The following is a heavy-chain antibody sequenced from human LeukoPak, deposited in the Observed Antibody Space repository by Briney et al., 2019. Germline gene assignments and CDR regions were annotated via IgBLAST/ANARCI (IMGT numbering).Heavy chain of an antibody. J-gene: IGHJ3*02. D-gene: IGHD2-15*01. CDR3: VRYCSGGSCYSIRAFDI. CDR2: IYPRDGST. CDR1: GYTFTSNY. Sequence: GASVKVSCKASGYTFTSNYIHWVRQAPGQGLEWMGMIYPRDGSTSYAQKLQGRVTMTTDTSTSTAYMELRSLRSDDTAVYYCVRYCSGGSCYSIRAFDIWGQGTMVTVSS. V-gene: IGHV1-46*01.